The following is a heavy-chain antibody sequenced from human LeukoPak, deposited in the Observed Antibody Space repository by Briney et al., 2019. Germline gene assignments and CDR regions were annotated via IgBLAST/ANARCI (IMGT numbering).Heavy chain of an antibody. V-gene: IGHV3-23*01. Sequence: GGSLRLSCVASGFTFSNYAMHWVRQAPGKGLEWVSAISGSGGSTYYADSVKGRFTISRDNSKNALFLQMNSLRAEDTAVYYCAKTGTPWYYFDYWGQGTLVTVSS. CDR3: AKTGTPWYYFDY. D-gene: IGHD6-13*01. CDR1: GFTFSNYA. CDR2: ISGSGGST. J-gene: IGHJ4*02.